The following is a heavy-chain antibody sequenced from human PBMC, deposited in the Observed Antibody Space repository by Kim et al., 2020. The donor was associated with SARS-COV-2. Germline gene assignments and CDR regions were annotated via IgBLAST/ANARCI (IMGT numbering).Heavy chain of an antibody. V-gene: IGHV4-39*01. J-gene: IGHJ4*02. Sequence: SETLSLTCTVSGGSISSSSYYWGWIRQPPGKGLEWIGSIYYSGSTYYNPSLKSRVTISVDTSKNQFSLKLSSVTAADTAVYYCASSVRVIGDYWGQGTLVTVSS. CDR3: ASSVRVIGDY. CDR2: IYYSGST. CDR1: GGSISSSSYY. D-gene: IGHD2-21*01.